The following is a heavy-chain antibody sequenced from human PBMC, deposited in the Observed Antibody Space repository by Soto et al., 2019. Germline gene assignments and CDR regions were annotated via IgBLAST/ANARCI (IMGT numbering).Heavy chain of an antibody. J-gene: IGHJ4*02. D-gene: IGHD3-16*01. Sequence: EVQLLESGGGLIQPGGSLRLSCAASGFTLSNFPMSWVRQAPGKGLEWVSAIKEGSDTYYADAVRGRFTISRDNSKNTLYLQMNTLRAEDTAVYYCAKVTWYDGNPDWGQGTLVTVSS. V-gene: IGHV3-23*01. CDR1: GFTLSNFP. CDR3: AKVTWYDGNPD. CDR2: IKEGSDT.